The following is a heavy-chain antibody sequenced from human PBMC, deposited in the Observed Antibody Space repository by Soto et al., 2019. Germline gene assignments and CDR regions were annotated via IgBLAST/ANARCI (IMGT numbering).Heavy chain of an antibody. CDR2: IYWDDDK. Sequence: QITLKESGPTLVKPTQTLTLTCTFSGFSLSTRGVGVGWIRQPPGKALEWLAIIYWDDDKRYSPSLKSRLTITKETSKNQVGLTMTNMDPVDTATYYCAHKGGGDRILDYWGQGTLVTVSS. CDR3: AHKGGGDRILDY. V-gene: IGHV2-5*02. CDR1: GFSLSTRGVG. D-gene: IGHD3-16*01. J-gene: IGHJ4*02.